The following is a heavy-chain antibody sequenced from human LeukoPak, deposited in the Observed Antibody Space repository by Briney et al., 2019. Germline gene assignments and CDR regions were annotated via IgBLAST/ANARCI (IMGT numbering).Heavy chain of an antibody. V-gene: IGHV3-23*01. CDR3: TPMDYDILTGLIDY. CDR2: ISGSGGST. J-gene: IGHJ4*02. D-gene: IGHD3-9*01. CDR1: GFTFSSYA. Sequence: GGSLRLSCAASGFTFSSYAMSWVRQAPGKGLEWVSAISGSGGSTYYADSVKGRFTISRDNSKNTLYLQMNSLKTEDTAVYYCTPMDYDILTGLIDYWGQGTLVTVSS.